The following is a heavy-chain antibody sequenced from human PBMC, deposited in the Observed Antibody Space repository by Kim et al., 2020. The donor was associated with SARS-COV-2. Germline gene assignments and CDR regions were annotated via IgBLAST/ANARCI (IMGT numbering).Heavy chain of an antibody. CDR1: GYTFSNND. V-gene: IGHV1-8*01. J-gene: IGHJ6*03. CDR2: MTPNSDNT. Sequence: ASVKVSCKASGYTFSNNDINWVRQAPGQGLEWMGWMTPNSDNTVYAQKFQGRVTMTRKTSISTAYMELSSRRTDDTAVYYCGSGHDFWGGWGYYYYYMDVWSKGTTLTVSS. CDR3: GSGHDFWGGWGYYYYYMDV. D-gene: IGHD3-3*01.